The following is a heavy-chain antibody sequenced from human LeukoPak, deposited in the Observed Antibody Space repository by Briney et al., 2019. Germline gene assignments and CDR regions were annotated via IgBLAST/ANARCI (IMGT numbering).Heavy chain of an antibody. D-gene: IGHD3-22*01. V-gene: IGHV1-8*01. Sequence: ASVKVSCKASGYTCTSYDINWVRQTTGQGLEWMGWMNPNSGNTGYAQKFQGRVTMTRNTSISTAYMELSGLRSEDTAVYYCARGYEYDSSGYPKLTDYWGQGTLVTVSS. CDR2: MNPNSGNT. J-gene: IGHJ4*02. CDR1: GYTCTSYD. CDR3: ARGYEYDSSGYPKLTDY.